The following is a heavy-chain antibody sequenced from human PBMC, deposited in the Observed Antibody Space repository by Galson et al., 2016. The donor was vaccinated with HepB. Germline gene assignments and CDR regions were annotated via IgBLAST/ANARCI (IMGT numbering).Heavy chain of an antibody. D-gene: IGHD3-16*01. CDR3: ARDLFGYFDY. CDR1: GFTFSTYW. Sequence: SLRLSCAASGFTFSTYWMTWVRQAPRKGLQWVANINQDGSGKYYVDSVKGRFSISRDNAKNSLYLQMNNLRAEDTAVYYCARDLFGYFDYWGQGTLATVSS. J-gene: IGHJ4*02. V-gene: IGHV3-7*01. CDR2: INQDGSGK.